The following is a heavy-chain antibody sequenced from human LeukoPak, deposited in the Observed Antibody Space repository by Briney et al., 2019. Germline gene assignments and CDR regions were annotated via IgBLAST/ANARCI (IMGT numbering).Heavy chain of an antibody. Sequence: GGSLILSCAASGFTFSDYYMSWIRQAPGKGLEWVSYISSSGSTIYYADSVKGRFTISRDNAKNSLYLQMNSLRAEDTAVYYCSSSRYGDYVNYWGQGTLVTVSS. D-gene: IGHD4-17*01. CDR2: ISSSGSTI. CDR3: SSSRYGDYVNY. V-gene: IGHV3-11*01. J-gene: IGHJ4*02. CDR1: GFTFSDYY.